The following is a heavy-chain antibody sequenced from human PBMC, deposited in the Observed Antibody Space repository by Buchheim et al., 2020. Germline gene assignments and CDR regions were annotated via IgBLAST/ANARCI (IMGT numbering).Heavy chain of an antibody. D-gene: IGHD6-19*01. CDR2: INHSGST. Sequence: QVQLQQWGAGLLKPSETLSRTCAVYGGSFSGYYWSWIRQPPGKGLEWIGEINHSGSTNYNPSLKSRVIISVDTSKNQSSLKLSSVAAADTAVYYCARETPQKQFYYYYGMDVWGQGTT. CDR1: GGSFSGYY. J-gene: IGHJ6*02. CDR3: ARETPQKQFYYYYGMDV. V-gene: IGHV4-34*01.